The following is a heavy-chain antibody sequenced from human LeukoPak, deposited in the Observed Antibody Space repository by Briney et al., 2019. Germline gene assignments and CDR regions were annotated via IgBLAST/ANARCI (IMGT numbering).Heavy chain of an antibody. CDR2: TYHSGST. CDR1: GYSISSGYY. J-gene: IGHJ4*02. CDR3: ASSPGGVVGATTPFDY. Sequence: SETLSLTCTVSGYSISSGYYWGWIRQPPGKGLEWIGSTYHSGSTYYNPSLKSRVTISGDTSKNQFSLKLSSVTAADTAVYYCASSPGGVVGATTPFDYWGQGTLVTVSS. D-gene: IGHD1-26*01. V-gene: IGHV4-38-2*02.